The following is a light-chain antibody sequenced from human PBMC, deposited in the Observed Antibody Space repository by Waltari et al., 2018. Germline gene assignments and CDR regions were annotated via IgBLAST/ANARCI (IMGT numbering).Light chain of an antibody. CDR3: QQYSSFSYT. CDR2: MAS. V-gene: IGKV1-5*03. J-gene: IGKJ2*01. Sequence: DIQMTQSPSTLSASVGDRVTITCRASQSISSWLAWYQQKPGKAPKVLLYMASNLEGGVPSRFSGSGSGTEFTLTISSLQPDDVATYYCQQYSSFSYTFGQGTKLEIK. CDR1: QSISSW.